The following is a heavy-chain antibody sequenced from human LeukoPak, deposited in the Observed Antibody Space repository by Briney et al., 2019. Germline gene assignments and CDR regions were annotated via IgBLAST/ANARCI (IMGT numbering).Heavy chain of an antibody. Sequence: PGGSLRLSCAASGFTVSSNYMSWVRQAPGKGLEWVSVIYSGGSTYYADSVKGRFTISRDNSKNTLYLQMNSLRAEDTAVYYCARVNMVRGVRSVDYWGQGTLVTVSS. CDR1: GFTVSSNY. CDR3: ARVNMVRGVRSVDY. V-gene: IGHV3-66*01. J-gene: IGHJ4*02. D-gene: IGHD3-10*01. CDR2: IYSGGST.